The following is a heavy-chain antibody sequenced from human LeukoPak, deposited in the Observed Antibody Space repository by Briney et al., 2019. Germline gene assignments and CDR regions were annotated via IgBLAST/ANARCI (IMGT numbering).Heavy chain of an antibody. Sequence: SQTLSLTCAISGDSVSSNSAAWNWIRQSPSRGLEWLGRTYYRSKWYNDYAVSVKSRITINPETSKNQFSLQLNSVTPEDTAVYYCAGSFGSGNFRNDAFDIWGQGTMVTVSS. D-gene: IGHD3-10*01. CDR3: AGSFGSGNFRNDAFDI. CDR1: GDSVSSNSAA. CDR2: TYYRSKWYN. J-gene: IGHJ3*02. V-gene: IGHV6-1*01.